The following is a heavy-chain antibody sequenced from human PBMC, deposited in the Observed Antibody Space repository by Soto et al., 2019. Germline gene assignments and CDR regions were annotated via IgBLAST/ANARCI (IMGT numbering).Heavy chain of an antibody. J-gene: IGHJ4*02. V-gene: IGHV3-23*01. CDR3: AKEGPAEGYFDY. CDR1: GFTFGDYA. Sequence: PGGSLRLSCEASGFTFGDYAMSWVRQAPGKGLEWVSAISGSGGSTYYADSVKGRFTISRDNSKNTLYLQMNSLRAEDTAVYYCAKEGPAEGYFDYWGQGTLVTVSS. CDR2: ISGSGGST.